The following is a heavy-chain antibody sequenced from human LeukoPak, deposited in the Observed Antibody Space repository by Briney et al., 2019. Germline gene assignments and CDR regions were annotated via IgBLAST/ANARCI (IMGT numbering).Heavy chain of an antibody. CDR3: ARANYYDSSGYSFDY. D-gene: IGHD3-22*01. CDR1: GGSISSYY. CDR2: IYYSGNT. V-gene: IGHV4-59*01. J-gene: IGHJ4*02. Sequence: SETLSLTCTVSGGSISSYYWNWIRQPPGKGLEWIAYIYYSGNTNYNPSLKSRVTISVDTSKNQFSLKLSSVTAADTAVYYCARANYYDSSGYSFDYWGQGTLVTVSS.